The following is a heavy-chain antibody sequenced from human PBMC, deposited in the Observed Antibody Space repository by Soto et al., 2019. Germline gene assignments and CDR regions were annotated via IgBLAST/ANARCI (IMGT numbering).Heavy chain of an antibody. CDR3: AKVGIAVAGTRGYFDY. CDR1: GFTFSSYA. J-gene: IGHJ4*02. V-gene: IGHV3-30-3*01. Sequence: GGSLRLSCAASGFTFSSYAMHWVRQAPGKGLEWVAVISYDGSNKYYADSVKGRFTISKDNSKNTLYLQMNSLRAEDTAVYYCAKVGIAVAGTRGYFDYWGQGTLVTVSS. D-gene: IGHD6-19*01. CDR2: ISYDGSNK.